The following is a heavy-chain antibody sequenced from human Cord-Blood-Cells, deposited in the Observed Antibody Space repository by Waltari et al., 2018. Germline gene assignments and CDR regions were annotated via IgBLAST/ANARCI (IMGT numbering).Heavy chain of an antibody. J-gene: IGHJ6*02. CDR2: MNPNSGNT. Sequence: QVQLVQSGAEVKKPGASVKVSCKASGYTFTSYDINWVRQATGQGLEWMGWMNPNSGNTGYAQKFQGRVTMTRNTSISTAYMELSSLRSEDTAVYYCARSNQLPWNPYYYYGMDVWGQGTTVTVSS. CDR3: ARSNQLPWNPYYYYGMDV. CDR1: GYTFTSYD. D-gene: IGHD2-2*01. V-gene: IGHV1-8*01.